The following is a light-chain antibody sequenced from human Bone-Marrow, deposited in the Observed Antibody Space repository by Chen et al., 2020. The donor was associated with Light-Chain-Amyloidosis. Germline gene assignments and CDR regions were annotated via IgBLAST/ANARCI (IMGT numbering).Light chain of an antibody. CDR1: DLPTKY. CDR2: RDT. Sequence: SYELTQPPSGSVSPGQTAGFPCSGDDLPTKYAYWYQQKPGQAPVLGIHRDTERPSGISERFSGSSSGTTATLTISGVQAEDEADYHCQSADSSGTYEVIFGGGTKLTVL. CDR3: QSADSSGTYEVI. V-gene: IGLV3-25*03. J-gene: IGLJ2*01.